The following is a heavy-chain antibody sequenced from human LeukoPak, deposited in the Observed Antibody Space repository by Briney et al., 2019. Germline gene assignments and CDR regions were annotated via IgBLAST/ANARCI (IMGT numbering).Heavy chain of an antibody. V-gene: IGHV3-23*01. Sequence: PWGSLRLSCAASGFTFSSYAMSWVRQAPGKGLEWVSAISGSGGSTYYADSVKGRFTISRDNSKNTLYLQMNSLRAEDTAVYYCAKDRMIVIVGATYLDYWGQGTLVTVSS. CDR1: GFTFSSYA. D-gene: IGHD1-26*01. CDR3: AKDRMIVIVGATYLDY. J-gene: IGHJ4*02. CDR2: ISGSGGST.